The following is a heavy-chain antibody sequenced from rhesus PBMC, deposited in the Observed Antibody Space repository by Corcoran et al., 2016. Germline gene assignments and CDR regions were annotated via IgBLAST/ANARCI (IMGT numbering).Heavy chain of an antibody. CDR1: GGSISDSYR. V-gene: IGHV4S10*01. CDR2: IYGSRTSH. J-gene: IGHJ4*01. CDR3: ARVHLTIFGLYFDY. Sequence: QVQLQESGPGVVKPSETLSLTCAVSGGSISDSYRWSWIRQPPGKGLEWIGYIYGSRTSHNSYPALKSRVTISKDPSRDQFSLRLSSVTAADTAVYYCARVHLTIFGLYFDYWGQGVRVTVSS. D-gene: IGHD3-3*01.